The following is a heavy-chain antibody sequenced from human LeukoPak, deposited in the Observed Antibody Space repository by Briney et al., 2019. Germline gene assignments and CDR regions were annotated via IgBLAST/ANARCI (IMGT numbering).Heavy chain of an antibody. V-gene: IGHV1-24*01. CDR2: FDPEDGET. CDR1: GYTLTELS. Sequence: ASVKVSCKVSGYTLTELSMHWVRQAPGKGLEWMGGFDPEDGETIYAQKFQGRVTMTEDTSTDTAYMELSSLRSEDTAVYYCARGMANYYDSSGYYLDYYYGMDVWGQGTTVTVSS. D-gene: IGHD3-22*01. J-gene: IGHJ6*02. CDR3: ARGMANYYDSSGYYLDYYYGMDV.